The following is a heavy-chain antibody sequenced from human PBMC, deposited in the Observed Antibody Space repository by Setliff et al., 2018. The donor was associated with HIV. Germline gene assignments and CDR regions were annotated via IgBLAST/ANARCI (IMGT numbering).Heavy chain of an antibody. D-gene: IGHD3-10*01. CDR1: GGSISSYY. Sequence: SETLSLTCTVSGGSISSYYWSWIRQPPGKGLEWIGYIYYSGSTNYNPSLKSRVTISVDTSKNQFSLKLTSVTAADTAVYYCARSDPGDSGSLEDWFDPWGQGTLVTVSS. V-gene: IGHV4-59*01. J-gene: IGHJ5*02. CDR3: ARSDPGDSGSLEDWFDP. CDR2: IYYSGST.